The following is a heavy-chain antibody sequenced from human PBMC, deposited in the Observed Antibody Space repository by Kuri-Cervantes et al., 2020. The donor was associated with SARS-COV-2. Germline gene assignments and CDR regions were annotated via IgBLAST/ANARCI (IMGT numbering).Heavy chain of an antibody. CDR3: AREMKEGAVMGAFDI. V-gene: IGHV3-53*01. CDR1: GFTVSSNY. CDR2: IYSGGST. J-gene: IGHJ3*02. Sequence: GGSLGLSCAASGFTVSSNYMSWVRQAPGKGLEWVSVIYSGGSTYYADSVKGRFTISRDNSKNTLYLQMNSLRAEDTAVYYCAREMKEGAVMGAFDIWGQGTMVTVSS. D-gene: IGHD1-26*01.